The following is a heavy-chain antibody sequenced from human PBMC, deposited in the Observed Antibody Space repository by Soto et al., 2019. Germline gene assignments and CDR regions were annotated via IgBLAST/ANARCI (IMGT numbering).Heavy chain of an antibody. J-gene: IGHJ6*02. V-gene: IGHV3-13*01. CDR2: IGTAGDT. CDR3: ARDHDYSGMDV. CDR1: GFTFSSYD. Sequence: GGSLRLSCAASGFTFSSYDMHWVRQATGKGLEWVSAIGTAGDTYYPGSVKGRFTISRENAKNSLYLQMNSLRAGDTAVYYCARDHDYSGMDVWGQGNPGHRLL.